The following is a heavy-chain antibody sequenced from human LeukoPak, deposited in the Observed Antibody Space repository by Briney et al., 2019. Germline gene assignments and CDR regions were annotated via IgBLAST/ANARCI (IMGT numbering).Heavy chain of an antibody. CDR1: GFTFSSYD. CDR3: ARVTSDSSGFAYYFDF. CDR2: IDTAGDT. Sequence: GGSLRLSCAASGFTFSSYDMHWVRHATGKGLEWVSAIDTAGDTYYPGSVKGRFTISRENARNSLYLQMSSLRAGDTAVYYCARVTSDSSGFAYYFDFWGQGTLVTVSS. D-gene: IGHD3-22*01. J-gene: IGHJ4*02. V-gene: IGHV3-13*01.